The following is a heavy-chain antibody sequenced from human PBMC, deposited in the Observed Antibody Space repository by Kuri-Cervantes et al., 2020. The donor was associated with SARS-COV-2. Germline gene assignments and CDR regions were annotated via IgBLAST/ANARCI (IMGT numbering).Heavy chain of an antibody. V-gene: IGHV1-69*05. Sequence: SVKVSCKASGYTFTSYYMHWVRQAPGQGLEWMGGIIPIFGTANYAQKFQGRVTITTDESTSTAYMELSSLRSEDTAVYYCAREVDCSSTSCYTPADYYYYYYMDVWGKGTTVTVSS. CDR1: GYTFTSYY. CDR2: IIPIFGTA. CDR3: AREVDCSSTSCYTPADYYYYYYMDV. D-gene: IGHD2-2*01. J-gene: IGHJ6*03.